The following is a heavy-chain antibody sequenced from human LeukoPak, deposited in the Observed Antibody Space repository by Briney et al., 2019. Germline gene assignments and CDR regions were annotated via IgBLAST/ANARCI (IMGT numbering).Heavy chain of an antibody. V-gene: IGHV1-46*01. Sequence: ASVKVSCKASGYTFTSYYMHWVRQAPGQGLEWMGIINPSGGSTSYAQKFQGRVTMTRDMSTSTVYMQLSRLTSDDTAVFYCAREDTITTLDDFDYWGQGTLVTVSS. J-gene: IGHJ4*02. D-gene: IGHD4-11*01. CDR2: INPSGGST. CDR3: AREDTITTLDDFDY. CDR1: GYTFTSYY.